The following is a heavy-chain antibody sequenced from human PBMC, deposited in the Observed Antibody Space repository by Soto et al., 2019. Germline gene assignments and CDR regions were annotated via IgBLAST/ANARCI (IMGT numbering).Heavy chain of an antibody. J-gene: IGHJ2*01. CDR3: ARTANYYHYWYFDL. V-gene: IGHV4-39*01. Sequence: SETVSLTCNVSGDSISSSHYYWGWIRQPPGKGLEWIGTIYYSGSTYYSPSLRSRVTMSVDTSKNQFSLKLSSVTAAYTAIYYCARTANYYHYWYFDLWGYGNLDTVSS. CDR2: IYYSGST. CDR1: GDSISSSHYY. D-gene: IGHD1-26*01.